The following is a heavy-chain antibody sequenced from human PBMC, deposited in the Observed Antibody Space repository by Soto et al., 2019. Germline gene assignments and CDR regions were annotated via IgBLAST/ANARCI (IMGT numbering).Heavy chain of an antibody. CDR3: AKDGASRYCGRSSCHPAGAY. J-gene: IGHJ4*02. CDR1: GYSFT. Sequence: SLKISCKGSGYSFTSYWVRQAPGKGLEWVSGISWNSGSIGYADSVKGRFTISRDNSNNMLYLQMNSLRAEDTAVYYCAKDGASRYCGRSSCHPAGAYWGQGTLVTVSS. D-gene: IGHD2-15*01. V-gene: IGHV3-9*01. CDR2: ISWNSGSI.